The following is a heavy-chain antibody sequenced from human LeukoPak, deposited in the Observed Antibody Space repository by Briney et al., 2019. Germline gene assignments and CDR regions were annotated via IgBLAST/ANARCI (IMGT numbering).Heavy chain of an antibody. CDR2: INHSGST. CDR1: GGSFSGYY. J-gene: IGHJ6*02. V-gene: IGHV4-34*01. Sequence: SETLSLTCAVYGGSFSGYYWSWIRQPPGKGLEWIGEINHSGSTNYNPSLKSRVTISVDTSKNQFSLKLSSVTAEDTAVYSCARENPVRVNILAGYESPKGMDVWGQGTTVTVSS. D-gene: IGHD3-9*01. CDR3: ARENPVRVNILAGYESPKGMDV.